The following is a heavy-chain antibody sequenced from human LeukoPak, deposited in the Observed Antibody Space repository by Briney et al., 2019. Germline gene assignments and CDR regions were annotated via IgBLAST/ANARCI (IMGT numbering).Heavy chain of an antibody. J-gene: IGHJ4*02. CDR3: SNRQYRDGFRH. CDR1: GGSISSYY. V-gene: IGHV4-34*01. D-gene: IGHD5-24*01. CDR2: INHSGST. Sequence: PSETLSLTCTVSGGSISSYYWSWIRQPPGKGLEWIGEINHSGSTNYNPSLKSRVTISVDTSKNQFSLKLSSVTAADTAVYYCSNRQYRDGFRHWGQGTLVTVSS.